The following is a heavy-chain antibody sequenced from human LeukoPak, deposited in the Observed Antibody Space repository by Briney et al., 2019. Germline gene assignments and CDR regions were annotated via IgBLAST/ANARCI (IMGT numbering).Heavy chain of an antibody. CDR2: ISSTGATI. CDR1: GFTFSSYE. D-gene: IGHD5-18*01. J-gene: IGHJ4*02. CDR3: ARDLIQLWLRGFIGY. V-gene: IGHV3-48*03. Sequence: PGGSLRLSCGASGFTFSSYEMIWVRQAPGKGLEWISYISSTGATIHYADSVKGRFTISRDNSKNTLYLQMNSLRAEDTAVYYCARDLIQLWLRGFIGYWGQGTLVTVSS.